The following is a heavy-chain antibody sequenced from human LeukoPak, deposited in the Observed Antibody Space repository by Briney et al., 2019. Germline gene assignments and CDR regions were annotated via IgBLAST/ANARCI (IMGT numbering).Heavy chain of an antibody. D-gene: IGHD3-10*01. CDR2: IYYSGST. CDR3: AREGVRGVAYNWFDP. CDR1: GGSISSSSYY. Sequence: SETLSLTCTVSGGSISSSSYYWGWIRQPPGKGLEWIGSIYYSGSTYHNPSLKSRVTISVDTSKNQFSLKLSSVTAADTAVYYCAREGVRGVAYNWFDPWGQGTLVTVSS. J-gene: IGHJ5*02. V-gene: IGHV4-39*07.